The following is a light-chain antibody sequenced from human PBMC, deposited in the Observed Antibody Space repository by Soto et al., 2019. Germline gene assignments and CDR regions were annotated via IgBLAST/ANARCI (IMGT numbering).Light chain of an antibody. CDR3: QQYCSIPLT. CDR2: WAS. V-gene: IGKV4-1*01. Sequence: DIVMTQSPDSLAVSLGERATINCKSSQSVLYSSNNKNYLAWYQQKPGQPPKLLIYWASTRESGVPDRFSGSGSGTDFTLTISSLQAEDVAVYYCQQYCSIPLTFGGGTKVDI. CDR1: QSVLYSSNNKNY. J-gene: IGKJ4*01.